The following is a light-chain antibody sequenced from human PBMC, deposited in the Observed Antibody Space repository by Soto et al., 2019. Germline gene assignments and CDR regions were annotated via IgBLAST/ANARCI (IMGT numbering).Light chain of an antibody. V-gene: IGLV1-51*02. CDR3: GTWDNSLYAYV. CDR2: ENN. Sequence: QSVLTXPPSVSAAPGQKVTISCSGSSSNIGDNYVSWYQQLPGTAPKLLIYENNKRPSGIPDRFSGSKSGTSATLGITGLQTGDEAEYYCGTWDNSLYAYVFGPGTKVTVL. J-gene: IGLJ1*01. CDR1: SSNIGDNY.